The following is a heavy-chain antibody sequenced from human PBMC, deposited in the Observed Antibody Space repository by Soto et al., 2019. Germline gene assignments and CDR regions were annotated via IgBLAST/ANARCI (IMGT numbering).Heavy chain of an antibody. CDR1: GYTFTSYG. J-gene: IGHJ6*02. D-gene: IGHD4-17*01. Sequence: GASVKVSGKASGYTFTSYGISWVRQAPGQGLEWMGWISAYNGNTNYAQKLQGRVTMTTDTSTSTAYMELRSLRSDDTAVYYCARDDYGDLRWYYYYGMDVWGQGTTVTVSS. CDR3: ARDDYGDLRWYYYYGMDV. CDR2: ISAYNGNT. V-gene: IGHV1-18*04.